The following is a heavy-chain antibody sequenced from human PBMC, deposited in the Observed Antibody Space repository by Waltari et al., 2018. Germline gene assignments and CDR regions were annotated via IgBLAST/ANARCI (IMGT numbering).Heavy chain of an antibody. CDR1: GGTFSTHA. CDR3: ARCSGVRGYFDY. CDR2: IIPIFGTA. J-gene: IGHJ4*02. Sequence: QVQLVQSGAEVKKPGSSVKVSCKASGGTFSTHALSGVRQAPGQGLEWMGGIIPIFGTANYAQKFQGRVTITADESTSTAYMELSSLRSEDTAVYYCARCSGVRGYFDYWGQGTLVTVSS. D-gene: IGHD3-10*01. V-gene: IGHV1-69*01.